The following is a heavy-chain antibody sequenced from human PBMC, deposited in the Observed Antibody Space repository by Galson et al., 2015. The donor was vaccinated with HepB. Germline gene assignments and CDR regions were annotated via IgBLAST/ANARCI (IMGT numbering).Heavy chain of an antibody. CDR3: ARGDSSRPLTTVTTGGFDY. V-gene: IGHV4-34*01. J-gene: IGHJ4*02. CDR2: INHSGST. Sequence: SETLSLTCAVYGGSFSGYYWSWIRQPPGKGLEWIGEINHSGSTNYNPSLKSRVTISVDTSKNQFSLKLSSVTAADTAVYYCARGDSSRPLTTVTTGGFDYWGQGTLVTVSS. CDR1: GGSFSGYY. D-gene: IGHD4-17*01.